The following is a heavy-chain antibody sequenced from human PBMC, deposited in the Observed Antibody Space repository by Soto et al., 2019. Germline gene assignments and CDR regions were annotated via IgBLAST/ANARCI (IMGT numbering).Heavy chain of an antibody. D-gene: IGHD2-15*01. Sequence: QIQLVQSGAEMKKPGASVKVSCKPSGSTFTHYGVSWLRQAPGQGLEWMGWISAYNGNTDYAHKFQGRVALTTDTSTSTAYMELRGLSPDDTAVYYCARDVPGSGVPFWDYWGQGTLVTVSS. J-gene: IGHJ4*02. CDR3: ARDVPGSGVPFWDY. CDR2: ISAYNGNT. V-gene: IGHV1-18*04. CDR1: GSTFTHYG.